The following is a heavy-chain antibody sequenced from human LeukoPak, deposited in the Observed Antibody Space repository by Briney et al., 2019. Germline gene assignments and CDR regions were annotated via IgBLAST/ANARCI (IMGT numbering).Heavy chain of an antibody. CDR3: AAVGWEYSSSPLPMDV. D-gene: IGHD6-6*01. J-gene: IGHJ6*02. Sequence: SVKVSCKASGFTFPSSGVQWVRQARGQRLEWIGWIVVGSGNTNYAQKFRERVTITRDMSTSTAYMELSSLRSEDTVVYYCAAVGWEYSSSPLPMDVWGQGTTVTVSS. V-gene: IGHV1-58*01. CDR2: IVVGSGNT. CDR1: GFTFPSSG.